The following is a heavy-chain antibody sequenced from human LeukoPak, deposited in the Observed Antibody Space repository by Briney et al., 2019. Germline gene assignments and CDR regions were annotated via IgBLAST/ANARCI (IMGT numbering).Heavy chain of an antibody. Sequence: GSLRLSCAASGFTFSSYSMNWVRQAPGKGLEWVSAISGSGGSTYYADSVKGRFTISRDNSKNTLYLQMNSLRAEDTAVYYCAKGPRSGPQYHFDYWGQGTLVTVSS. CDR2: ISGSGGST. CDR3: AKGPRSGPQYHFDY. D-gene: IGHD6-19*01. V-gene: IGHV3-23*01. J-gene: IGHJ4*02. CDR1: GFTFSSYS.